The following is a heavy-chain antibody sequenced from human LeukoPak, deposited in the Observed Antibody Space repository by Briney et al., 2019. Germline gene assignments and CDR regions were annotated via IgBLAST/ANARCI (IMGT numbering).Heavy chain of an antibody. V-gene: IGHV1-69*04. D-gene: IGHD2-2*01. CDR3: AGGYCSSTSCYRVDY. CDR2: IIPILGIA. CDR1: GYTFTSYD. Sequence: SVKVSCKASGYTFTSYDISWVRQAPGQGLEWMGRIIPILGIANYAQKFQGRVTIAADKSTSTAYMELSSLRSEDTAVYYCAGGYCSSTSCYRVDYWGQGTLVTVSS. J-gene: IGHJ4*02.